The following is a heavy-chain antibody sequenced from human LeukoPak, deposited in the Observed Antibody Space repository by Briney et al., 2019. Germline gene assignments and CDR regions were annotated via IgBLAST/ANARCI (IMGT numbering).Heavy chain of an antibody. CDR2: IRDDGSTR. D-gene: IGHD3-16*01. Sequence: GSLRLSCAASGFTFSRYGLHWVRQAPGKGLEWVAFIRDDGSTRYYADSVKGRFTVSRDNSKNMLYLQMDSLRTEDTAVYYCAKVPHSWGLFDSWGQGTLVTVSS. CDR3: AKVPHSWGLFDS. V-gene: IGHV3-30*02. J-gene: IGHJ4*02. CDR1: GFTFSRYG.